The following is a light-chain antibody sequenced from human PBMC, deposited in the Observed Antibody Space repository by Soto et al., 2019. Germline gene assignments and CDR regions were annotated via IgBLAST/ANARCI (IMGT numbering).Light chain of an antibody. CDR2: AAS. CDR1: QSISSY. Sequence: DIQMTQSPSSLSASVGDRVTITCRASQSISSYLNWYQQKPGKAPKLLIYAASSLQSGVPSRFSGSGSGTEFTLTISSLQPEDFATYYCQRLNSFPHTFGQGTRLEIK. CDR3: QRLNSFPHT. V-gene: IGKV1-9*01. J-gene: IGKJ2*01.